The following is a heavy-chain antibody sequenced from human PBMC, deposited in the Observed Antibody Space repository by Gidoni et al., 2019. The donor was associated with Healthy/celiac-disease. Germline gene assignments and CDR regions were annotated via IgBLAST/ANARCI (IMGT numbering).Heavy chain of an antibody. CDR3: ARSVVVPAAIFHWFDP. J-gene: IGHJ5*02. D-gene: IGHD2-2*01. CDR1: GYSFTSYW. V-gene: IGHV5-10-1*03. Sequence: EVQLVQSGAEVKKPGESLRISCKGSGYSFTSYWISWVRQMPGKGLEWMGRIDPSDSYTNDSPSFQGNVTISADKSISTAYLQWSSLKASDTAMYYCARSVVVPAAIFHWFDPWGQGTLVTVSS. CDR2: IDPSDSYT.